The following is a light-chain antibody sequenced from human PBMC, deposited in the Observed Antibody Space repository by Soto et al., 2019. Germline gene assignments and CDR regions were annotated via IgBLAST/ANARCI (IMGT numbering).Light chain of an antibody. J-gene: IGKJ4*01. V-gene: IGKV1-5*03. CDR1: QRISSW. Sequence: DIQMTQSPSSLSASVGDRLTITCRASQRISSWLAWYQQKPGKAPKLLIYKASSLESGVPSRFSGSGSGTEFTLTISSLQPDDFATYYCQQYNSYSALTFGGGTKVDTK. CDR2: KAS. CDR3: QQYNSYSALT.